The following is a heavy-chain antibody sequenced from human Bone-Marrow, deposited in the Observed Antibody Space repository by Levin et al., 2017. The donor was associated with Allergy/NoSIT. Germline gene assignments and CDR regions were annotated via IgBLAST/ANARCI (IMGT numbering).Heavy chain of an antibody. CDR2: INPKSGGT. CDR1: GYTLTVYN. J-gene: IGHJ4*02. Sequence: GESLKISCKASGYTLTVYNLHWVRQAPGRGLEWMGWINPKSGGTNYNQKFQGRVTMTRDTSITTVYMELNRLGPDDTAVYYCASEGPSDSERGFDYWGLGTLVTVSS. D-gene: IGHD3-10*01. CDR3: ASEGPSDSERGFDY. V-gene: IGHV1-2*02.